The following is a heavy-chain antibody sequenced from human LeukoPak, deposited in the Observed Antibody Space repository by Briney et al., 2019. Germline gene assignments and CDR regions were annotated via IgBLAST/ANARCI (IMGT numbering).Heavy chain of an antibody. J-gene: IGHJ4*02. CDR3: ARAGLSPHDY. V-gene: IGHV3-21*01. CDR2: ISDDSNYI. Sequence: GGSLRLSCAASGFTFSVYSISWVRQAPGKGLEWVSSISDDSNYIYYADSVDGRFTISRDNAKNSPYLQMNSLRAEDTAVYYCARAGLSPHDYWGQGTLVTVSS. CDR1: GFTFSVYS.